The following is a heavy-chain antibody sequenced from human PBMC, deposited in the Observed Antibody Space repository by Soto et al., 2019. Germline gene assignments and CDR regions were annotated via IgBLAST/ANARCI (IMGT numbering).Heavy chain of an antibody. CDR1: GGSFSGYY. Sequence: PSETLSLTCAVYGGSFSGYYWSWIRQPPGKGLEWIGEINHSGSTNYNPSLKSRVTISVDTSKNQFSLNLNSVTAADTAVYYCARANRPITMTYLNWFDPWGQGTLVTVSS. J-gene: IGHJ5*02. V-gene: IGHV4-34*01. CDR2: INHSGST. CDR3: ARANRPITMTYLNWFDP. D-gene: IGHD3-22*01.